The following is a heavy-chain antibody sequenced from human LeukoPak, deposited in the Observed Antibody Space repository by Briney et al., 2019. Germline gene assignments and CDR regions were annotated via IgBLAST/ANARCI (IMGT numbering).Heavy chain of an antibody. CDR2: INHSGST. CDR3: ARGRLLWFGELSPTYFQH. V-gene: IGHV4-34*01. J-gene: IGHJ1*01. D-gene: IGHD3-10*01. Sequence: GSLRLSCAASGFTFSSYAMSWIRQPPGKGLEWIGEINHSGSTNYNPSLKSRVTISVDTSKNQFSLKLSSVTAADTAVYYCARGRLLWFGELSPTYFQHWGQGTLVTVSS. CDR1: GFTFSSYA.